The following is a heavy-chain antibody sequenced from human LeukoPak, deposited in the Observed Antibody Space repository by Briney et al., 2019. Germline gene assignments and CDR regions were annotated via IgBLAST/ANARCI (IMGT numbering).Heavy chain of an antibody. V-gene: IGHV3-21*01. J-gene: IGHJ3*01. CDR2: ISSSSNFI. CDR3: ARVISDYAAYTF. CDR1: GFTFRSYS. Sequence: GGSLRLSCAASGFTFRSYSMNWVRQAPGKGLEWVSSISSSSNFIYYADSVKGRFTNSRDNAKNSLYLQMNSLRAEDTAVYYCARVISDYAAYTFWGQGTMVTVSS. D-gene: IGHD3-16*01.